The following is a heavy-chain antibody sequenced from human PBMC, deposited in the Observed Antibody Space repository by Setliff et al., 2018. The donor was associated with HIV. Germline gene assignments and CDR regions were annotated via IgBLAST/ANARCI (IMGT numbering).Heavy chain of an antibody. J-gene: IGHJ4*02. CDR1: CGSIISDIFY. V-gene: IGHV4-39*01. CDR2: IYPGST. D-gene: IGHD5-12*01. CDR3: ARYTVGSMVDY. Sequence: KPSETLSLTSSVSCGSIISDIFYWGWIRHTPGKGLEWIGIIYPGSTKCNPSLRSRLPISLDSPTNQFSMTLSSVTAADTAMYFCARYTVGSMVDYWGPGTLVTVSS.